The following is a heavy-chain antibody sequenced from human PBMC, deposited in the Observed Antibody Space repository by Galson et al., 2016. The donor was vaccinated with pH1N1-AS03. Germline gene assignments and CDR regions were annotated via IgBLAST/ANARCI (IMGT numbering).Heavy chain of an antibody. D-gene: IGHD3-3*01. CDR1: SGYV. V-gene: IGHV3-23*01. CDR3: TAGHYTNF. J-gene: IGHJ4*01. Sequence: SLRLSCAASSGYVMNWVRQAPGKGLEWVSGISVSGSDTYCVDSVKGRFTISRDNSKNTLFLQMDSLRAEDTALYYCTAGHYTNFWGQGTLVTMSS. CDR2: ISVSGSDT.